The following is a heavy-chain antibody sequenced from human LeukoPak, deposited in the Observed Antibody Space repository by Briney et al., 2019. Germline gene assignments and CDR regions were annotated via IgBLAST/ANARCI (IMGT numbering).Heavy chain of an antibody. Sequence: PGGSLRLSCAASGFTFSGSGMHWVRQAPGKGLEWVTFIRYDGSNKYYTDSVKGRFTISRDNSKNTLYLQMNSLKTEDTAVYYCTTTTDIVVVPAADDAFDIWGQGTMVTVSS. D-gene: IGHD2-2*01. J-gene: IGHJ3*02. CDR3: TTTTDIVVVPAADDAFDI. CDR1: GFTFSGSG. V-gene: IGHV3-30*02. CDR2: IRYDGSNK.